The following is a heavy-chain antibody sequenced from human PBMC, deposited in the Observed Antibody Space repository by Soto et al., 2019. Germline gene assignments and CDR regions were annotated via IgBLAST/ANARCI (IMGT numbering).Heavy chain of an antibody. V-gene: IGHV4-39*01. CDR1: GGSISSSTYY. J-gene: IGHJ4*02. CDR2: ISYSGNT. D-gene: IGHD2-2*01. CDR3: TSRKREENCSMNSCYVTH. Sequence: QSQLQESGPGLVKPSETLSLTCTVSGGSISSSTYYWGWIRQPPGKGLEWIASISYSGNTFFNPSLKSRVTISVGASNNQFSRKLFSVTAADTAVYYCTSRKREENCSMNSCYVTHWGQGTLVTVSS.